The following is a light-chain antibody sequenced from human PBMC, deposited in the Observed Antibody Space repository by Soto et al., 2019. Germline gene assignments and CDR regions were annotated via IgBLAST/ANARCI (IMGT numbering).Light chain of an antibody. CDR1: NSDVGSYNL. Sequence: VVTPPGPESGSPSQAATPSCPGNNSDVGSYNLVSWYQQHPGKAPKLMIYEGGKRPSGVSDRFSGSKSGNTASLTISGLQAEDDADYYCCSYAGSSTYVFGTGTKVTVL. V-gene: IGLV2-23*01. CDR3: CSYAGSSTYV. J-gene: IGLJ1*01. CDR2: EGG.